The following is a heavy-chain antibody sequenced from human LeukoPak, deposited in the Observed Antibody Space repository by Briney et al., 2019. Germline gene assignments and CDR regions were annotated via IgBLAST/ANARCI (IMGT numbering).Heavy chain of an antibody. D-gene: IGHD3-9*01. V-gene: IGHV4-59*12. J-gene: IGHJ4*02. CDR1: GGSISSYS. CDR2: IYYSGST. Sequence: SETLSLTCTVSGGSISSYSWSWIRQPPGKGLEWIGYIYYSGSTFHNPSLKSRVSMSVDTSKNQFSLNLSSVTAADTAVYFCARGAEDVLTGDDDFYFDNWGQGSLVTVSS. CDR3: ARGAEDVLTGDDDFYFDN.